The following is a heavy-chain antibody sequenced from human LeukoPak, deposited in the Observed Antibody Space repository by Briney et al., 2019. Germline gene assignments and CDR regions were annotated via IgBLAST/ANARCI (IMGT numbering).Heavy chain of an antibody. Sequence: SETLSLTCAVSGDSISSGDYSWSWIRQPSGKGLEWIGYIFHSGSSYYNPSLKSRVTISVDKSKNQFSLRLTSVTAADTAVYYCARELWFVNAPGSWFDPWGQGTLVTVSS. CDR1: GDSISSGDYS. CDR2: IFHSGSS. CDR3: ARELWFVNAPGSWFDP. V-gene: IGHV4-30-2*01. D-gene: IGHD3-10*01. J-gene: IGHJ5*02.